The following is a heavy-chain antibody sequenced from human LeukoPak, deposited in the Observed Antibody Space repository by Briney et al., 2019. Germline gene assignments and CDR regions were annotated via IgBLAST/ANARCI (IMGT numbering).Heavy chain of an antibody. J-gene: IGHJ5*02. CDR1: GGSISSSSYY. CDR2: IYYSGST. CDR3: ARRGSGSAFDP. V-gene: IGHV4-39*01. Sequence: RASETLSLTCTVSGGSISSSSYYWGWIRQPPGKGLEWIGSIYYSGSTYYNPSLKSRVTISVDTSKNQFPLKLSSVTAADTAVYYCARRGSGSAFDPWGQGTLVTVSS. D-gene: IGHD3-10*01.